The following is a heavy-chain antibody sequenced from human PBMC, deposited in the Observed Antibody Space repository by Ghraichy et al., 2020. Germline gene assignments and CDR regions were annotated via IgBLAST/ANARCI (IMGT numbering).Heavy chain of an antibody. CDR2: MRGRGDNE. J-gene: IGHJ4*02. V-gene: IGHV3-23*01. CDR3: AKGGVRGPVDY. D-gene: IGHD3-10*01. CDR1: GFTFSTYS. Sequence: GGSLRLSCAASGFTFSTYSMSWVRLAPGKGLEWVAAMRGRGDNEYYAASVRGRFSISSDNSNNTLYLQMDNVAVEDTALDYYAKGGVRGPVDYWGQGTLVTVSS.